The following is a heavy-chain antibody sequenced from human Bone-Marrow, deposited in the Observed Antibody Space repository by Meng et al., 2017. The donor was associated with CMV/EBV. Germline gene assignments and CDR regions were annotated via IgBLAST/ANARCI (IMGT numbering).Heavy chain of an antibody. CDR3: ARATSSSSWYYYYYGMDV. J-gene: IGHJ6*02. D-gene: IGHD6-13*01. CDR1: GFTFSSYS. Sequence: GESLKISCAASGFTFSSYSMNWVRQAPGKGLEWVSSISSSSSSYIYYADSVKGRFTISRDNAKNSLYLQMNSLRAEDTAVYYCARATSSSSWYYYYYGMDVWGQGTTVTVSS. V-gene: IGHV3-21*01. CDR2: ISSSSSSYI.